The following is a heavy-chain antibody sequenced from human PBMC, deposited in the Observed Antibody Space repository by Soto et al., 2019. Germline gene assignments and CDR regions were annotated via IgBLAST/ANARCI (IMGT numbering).Heavy chain of an antibody. V-gene: IGHV1-8*01. D-gene: IGHD6-6*01. Sequence: ASVKVSCKASGYTFTSYDINWVRQATGQGLEWMGWMNPNSGNTGYAQKFQGRVTMTRNTSISTAYMELSSLRSEDTAVYYCARGPAAKRIAARRFDYWGQGTLVTVSS. CDR1: GYTFTSYD. CDR2: MNPNSGNT. J-gene: IGHJ4*02. CDR3: ARGPAAKRIAARRFDY.